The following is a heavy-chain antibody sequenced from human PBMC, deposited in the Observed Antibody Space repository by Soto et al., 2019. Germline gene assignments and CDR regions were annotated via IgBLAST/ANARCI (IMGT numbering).Heavy chain of an antibody. J-gene: IGHJ4*02. D-gene: IGHD3-9*01. V-gene: IGHV1-18*04. CDR2: ISAYNGNT. CDR3: ARPPGYISDWYYFDL. CDR1: GYTFTSYC. Sequence: ASVKFYCKASGYTFTSYCISWGRHAPGQGLEWMGWISAYNGNTNYAQKFQGRVSMTWDTSLKTAYLELSSLMSEDTAVYYCARPPGYISDWYYFDLWGQGTQVTVSS.